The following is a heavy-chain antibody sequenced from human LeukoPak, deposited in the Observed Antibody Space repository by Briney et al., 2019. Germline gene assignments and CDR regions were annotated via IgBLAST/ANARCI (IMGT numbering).Heavy chain of an antibody. CDR3: ARDRIAAAGMSAFDI. CDR1: GGSFSGYY. D-gene: IGHD6-13*01. J-gene: IGHJ3*02. V-gene: IGHV4-34*01. Sequence: PSETLSLTCAVYGGSFSGYYWSWIRQPPGKGLEWVGEINHSGSTNYNPSLKSRVTISVDTSKNQFSLKLSSVTAADTAVYYCARDRIAAAGMSAFDIWGQGTMVTVSS. CDR2: INHSGST.